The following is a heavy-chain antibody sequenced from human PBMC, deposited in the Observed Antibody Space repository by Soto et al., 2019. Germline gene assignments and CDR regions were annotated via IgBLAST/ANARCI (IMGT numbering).Heavy chain of an antibody. CDR2: IYYSGST. J-gene: IGHJ6*02. Sequence: PSETLSLTCTVSGGSISSYYWSWIRQPPGKGLEWIGYIYYSGSTNYNPSLKSRVTISVDTSKNQFSLKLSSVTAADTAVYYCARFREVVTSYYYYYYGMGVWGQGTTVTVSS. D-gene: IGHD3-22*01. CDR3: ARFREVVTSYYYYYYGMGV. V-gene: IGHV4-59*01. CDR1: GGSISSYY.